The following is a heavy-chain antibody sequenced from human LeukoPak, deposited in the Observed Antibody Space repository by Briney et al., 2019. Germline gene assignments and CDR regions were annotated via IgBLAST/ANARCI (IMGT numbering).Heavy chain of an antibody. D-gene: IGHD1-26*01. Sequence: GGSLSLSCAASGFTFSSYAMSWVRQAPGKGLEWVSAISGSGGSTYYADSVKGRFTISRDNSKNTLYLQMNSLRAEDTAVYYCAKDVGGSYPLYYFDYWGQGTLVTVSS. CDR3: AKDVGGSYPLYYFDY. J-gene: IGHJ4*02. CDR2: ISGSGGST. V-gene: IGHV3-23*01. CDR1: GFTFSSYA.